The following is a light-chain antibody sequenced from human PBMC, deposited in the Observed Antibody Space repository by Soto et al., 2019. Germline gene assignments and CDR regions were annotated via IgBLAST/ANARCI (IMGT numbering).Light chain of an antibody. CDR3: SSYAGSSARVV. CDR1: STDFENYNL. J-gene: IGLJ2*01. Sequence: QSALTQPASVSGSPGQSITISCTRSSTDFENYNLVSWCQHCPDKAPKLIIYEGTKRPSEISDRFSGSESDTTASLIISGLQPEDEADYYCSSYAGSSARVVFGGGTKLTVL. V-gene: IGLV2-14*02. CDR2: EGT.